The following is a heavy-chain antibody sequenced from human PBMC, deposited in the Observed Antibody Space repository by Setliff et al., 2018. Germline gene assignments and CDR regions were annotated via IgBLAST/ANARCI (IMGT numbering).Heavy chain of an antibody. CDR2: IKQDGSEI. CDR1: AFTFSSYW. V-gene: IGHV3-7*01. Sequence: PGGSLRLSCAASAFTFSSYWLNWVRQAPGKGLEWVANIKQDGSEIYYADSVRGRFTISRDTAKNSVYLQMNSLRAEDTAVYYCASDGGTGMVKTYFYGLDVWGQGTTVTVSS. D-gene: IGHD5-18*01. CDR3: ASDGGTGMVKTYFYGLDV. J-gene: IGHJ6*02.